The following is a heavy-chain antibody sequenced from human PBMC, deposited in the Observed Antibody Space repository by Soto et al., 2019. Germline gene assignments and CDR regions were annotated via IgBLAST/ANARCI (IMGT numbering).Heavy chain of an antibody. CDR2: IRSKANSYAT. J-gene: IGHJ4*02. D-gene: IGHD5-12*01. CDR1: GFTFSGSA. CDR3: TRLLGYDPGDDY. V-gene: IGHV3-73*01. Sequence: GGSLRLSCAASGFTFSGSAMHWVRQASGKGLEWVGRIRSKANSYATAYAASVKGRFTISRDDSKNTAYLQMNSLKTEDTAVYYCTRLLGYDPGDDYWGQGTLVTVSS.